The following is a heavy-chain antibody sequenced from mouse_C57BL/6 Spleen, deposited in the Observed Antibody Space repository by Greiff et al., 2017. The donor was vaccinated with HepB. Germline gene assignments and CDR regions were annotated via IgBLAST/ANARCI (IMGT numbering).Heavy chain of an antibody. Sequence: VQLQQSGAELARPGASVKLSCKASGYTFTSYGISWVKQRTGQGLEWIGEIYPRSGNTYYNEKFKGKATLTADKSSSTAYMELRSLTSADSAVYFCARSITTVVAYAMDYWGQGTSVTVSS. CDR2: IYPRSGNT. CDR1: GYTFTSYG. J-gene: IGHJ4*01. CDR3: ARSITTVVAYAMDY. D-gene: IGHD1-1*01. V-gene: IGHV1-81*01.